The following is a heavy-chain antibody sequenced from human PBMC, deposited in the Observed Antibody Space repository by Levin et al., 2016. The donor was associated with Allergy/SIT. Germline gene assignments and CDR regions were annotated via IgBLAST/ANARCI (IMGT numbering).Heavy chain of an antibody. Sequence: GESLKISCAASGFTFSSYGMHWVRQAPGKGLEWVAVIWYDGSNKYYADSVKGRFTISRDNSKNTLYLQMNSLRAEDTAVYYCARGTGGRNNWFDPWGQGTLVTVSS. CDR2: IWYDGSNK. CDR1: GFTFSSYG. J-gene: IGHJ5*02. CDR3: ARGTGGRNNWFDP. V-gene: IGHV3-33*01. D-gene: IGHD2-15*01.